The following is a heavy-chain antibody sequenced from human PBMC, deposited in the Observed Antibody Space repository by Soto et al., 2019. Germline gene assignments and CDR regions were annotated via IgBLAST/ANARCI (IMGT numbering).Heavy chain of an antibody. CDR1: GYSISSSNW. V-gene: IGHV4-28*01. CDR3: ARREIQGPIDY. CDR2: IYYSGTT. D-gene: IGHD1-26*01. Sequence: PSETLSLTCADSGYSISSSNWSGWIRQPPGKGLEWIGYIYYSGTTYYNPSLKSRVTVSVDTSKNQFSLKLTSVTAVDTAVYYCARREIQGPIDYWGQGTLVTVSS. J-gene: IGHJ4*02.